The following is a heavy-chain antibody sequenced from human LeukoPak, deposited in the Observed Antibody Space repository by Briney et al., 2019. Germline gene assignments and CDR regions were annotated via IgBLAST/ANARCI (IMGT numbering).Heavy chain of an antibody. CDR2: IYTSGRT. J-gene: IGHJ5*02. CDR1: GGSISSSY. V-gene: IGHV4-4*07. D-gene: IGHD3-9*01. CDR3: ARPVRDILTGSLNWFDP. Sequence: PSETLSLTCTVSGGSISSSYWSWIRQPAGKGLEWIGRIYTSGRTNYNLSLKSRLTMSVDTSKNQFSLNLSSVTAADTAVYYCARPVRDILTGSLNWFDPWGQGILVTVSS.